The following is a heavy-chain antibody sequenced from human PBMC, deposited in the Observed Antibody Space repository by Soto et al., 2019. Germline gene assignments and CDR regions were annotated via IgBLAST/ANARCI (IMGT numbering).Heavy chain of an antibody. V-gene: IGHV4-59*01. D-gene: IGHD6-19*01. CDR2: IYYRGST. CDR1: GGSMSNNH. J-gene: IGHJ4*02. Sequence: PSETLSLTCTVSGGSMSNNHWSWIRQPPGKGLEWIGYIYYRGSTSYNPSLQSRVAMSVDTSKNQFSLKLNSVSAADTAVYYCARGGWYNDYWGQGTLVTVSS. CDR3: ARGGWYNDY.